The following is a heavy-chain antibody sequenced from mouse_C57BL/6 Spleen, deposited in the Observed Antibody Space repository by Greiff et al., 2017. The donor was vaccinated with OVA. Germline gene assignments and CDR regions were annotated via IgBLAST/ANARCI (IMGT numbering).Heavy chain of an antibody. Sequence: QLKQPGAELVRPGSSVKLSCKASGYTFTSYWMHWVKQRPIQGLEWIGNIDPSDSETHYNQKFKDKATLTVDKSSSTAYMQLSSLTSEDSAVYYCARLGRRYAMDYWGQGTSVTVSS. J-gene: IGHJ4*01. CDR1: GYTFTSYW. CDR3: ARLGRRYAMDY. CDR2: IDPSDSET. V-gene: IGHV1-52*01. D-gene: IGHD4-1*01.